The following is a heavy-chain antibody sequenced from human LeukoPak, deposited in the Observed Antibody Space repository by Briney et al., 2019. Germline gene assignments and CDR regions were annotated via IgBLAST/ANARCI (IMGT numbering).Heavy chain of an antibody. CDR1: GYTFTSNY. V-gene: IGHV1-46*01. J-gene: IGHJ3*02. Sequence: GASVKVSCKAFGYTFTSNYMHWVRQAPGQGREWMGVISPSGGSTTYAQKFQERVTITADKSTSTAYMELSSLRSEDTAVYYCARVYDSSGYYEGGAFDIWGQGTMVTVSS. CDR3: ARVYDSSGYYEGGAFDI. CDR2: ISPSGGST. D-gene: IGHD3-22*01.